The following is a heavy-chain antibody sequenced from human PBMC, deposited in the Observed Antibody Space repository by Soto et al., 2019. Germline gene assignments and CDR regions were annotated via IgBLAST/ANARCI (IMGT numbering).Heavy chain of an antibody. V-gene: IGHV1-46*01. CDR1: GDTYTSYY. Sequence: ASVKVSCKASGDTYTSYYIHWVRQAPGQGLGWMGTFNPSGGGTFYAQKFQGRVTMTGDTSTSTVYMELSSLRSEDTAVYYCARGENIAVAGKLSVFDIWGQGTMVTVSS. CDR3: ARGENIAVAGKLSVFDI. J-gene: IGHJ3*02. CDR2: FNPSGGGT. D-gene: IGHD6-19*01.